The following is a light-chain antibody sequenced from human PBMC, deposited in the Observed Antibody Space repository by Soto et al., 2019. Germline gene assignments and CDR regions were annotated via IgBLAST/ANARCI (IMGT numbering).Light chain of an antibody. V-gene: IGKV3-15*01. Sequence: EIVITQSPVTLSVSPGESATLSCRPGQSVSSNFAWYQQKPGQAPRLLIYGASTRATGIPARFTGSGSGTDFTLTISSLQSEDFAVYYCQQYNIWPPWTFGQGTKVDIK. CDR3: QQYNIWPPWT. CDR1: QSVSSN. J-gene: IGKJ1*01. CDR2: GAS.